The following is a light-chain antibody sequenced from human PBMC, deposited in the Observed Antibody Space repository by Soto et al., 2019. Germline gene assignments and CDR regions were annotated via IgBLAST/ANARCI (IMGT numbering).Light chain of an antibody. CDR3: SSYTVSGSYV. J-gene: IGLJ1*01. CDR2: DVS. CDR1: SSDVGRYNA. Sequence: QSALTXPASVSGSPGQSITISCSGTSSDVGRYNAVSWYQQHPGKVPQPMIYDVSIRPSGISDRFSASKSGNMASLTISGLQAEDEADYYCSSYTVSGSYVFGTGTKVTVL. V-gene: IGLV2-14*03.